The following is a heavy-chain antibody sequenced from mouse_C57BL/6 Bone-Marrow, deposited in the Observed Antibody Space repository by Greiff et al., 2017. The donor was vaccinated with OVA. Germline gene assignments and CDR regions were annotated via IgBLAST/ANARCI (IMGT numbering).Heavy chain of an antibody. V-gene: IGHV1-72*01. CDR1: GYTFTSYW. Sequence: VQVVESGAELVKPGASVKLSCKASGYTFTSYWMHWVKQRPGRGLEWIGRIDPNSGGTKYNKKFKSKATLTVDKPSSTAYMQLSSLTSEDSAVYYCARGLRGYWGQGTTLTVSS. CDR3: ARGLRGY. CDR2: IDPNSGGT. D-gene: IGHD1-1*01. J-gene: IGHJ2*01.